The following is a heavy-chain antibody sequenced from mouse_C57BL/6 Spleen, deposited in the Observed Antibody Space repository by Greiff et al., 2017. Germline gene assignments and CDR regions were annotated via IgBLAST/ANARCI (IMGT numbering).Heavy chain of an antibody. CDR2: INPSSGYT. CDR3: ARGDGYDGKVYFDY. V-gene: IGHV1-4*01. Sequence: QVQLKQSGAELARPGASVKMSCKASGYTFTSYTMHWVKQRPGQGLEWIGYINPSSGYTKYNQKFKDKATLTADKSSSTAYMQLSSLTSEDSAVYYCARGDGYDGKVYFDYWGQGTTLTVSS. D-gene: IGHD2-2*01. CDR1: GYTFTSYT. J-gene: IGHJ2*01.